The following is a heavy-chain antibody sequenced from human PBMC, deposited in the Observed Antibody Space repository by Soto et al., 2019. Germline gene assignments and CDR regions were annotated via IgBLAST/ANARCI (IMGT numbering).Heavy chain of an antibody. CDR3: TTARGTYGAEYFQH. Sequence: PGGSLRLSCAASGFTFTNAWMSWVRQAPGKGLEWVGRIKSKTDGGTTDYAAPVKGRFTISRDDSKNTLYLQMNSLKTEDTAVYYCTTARGTYGAEYFQHWGQGTLVPVSP. CDR1: GFTFTNAW. CDR2: IKSKTDGGTT. V-gene: IGHV3-15*01. J-gene: IGHJ1*01. D-gene: IGHD4-17*01.